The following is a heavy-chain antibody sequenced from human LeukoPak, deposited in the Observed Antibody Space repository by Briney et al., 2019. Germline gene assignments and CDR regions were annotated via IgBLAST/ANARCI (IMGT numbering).Heavy chain of an antibody. J-gene: IGHJ2*01. V-gene: IGHV4-34*01. CDR3: ARAGYGAFRIFDL. Sequence: SETLSLTCAVYGGSFSGYYRSWIRQPPGKGLEWIGEINHSGSTNYNPSLKSRVTISVDTSKNQFSLKLSSVTAADTAVYYCARAGYGAFRIFDLWGRGTLVTVSS. CDR2: INHSGST. CDR1: GGSFSGYY. D-gene: IGHD4-17*01.